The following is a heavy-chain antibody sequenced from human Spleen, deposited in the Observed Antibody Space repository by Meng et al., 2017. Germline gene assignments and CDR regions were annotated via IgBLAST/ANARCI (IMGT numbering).Heavy chain of an antibody. CDR1: GHTLSELS. J-gene: IGHJ4*02. V-gene: IGHV1-24*01. Sequence: QVRLVQAGAEVKKPGASVKVSCKVSGHTLSELSMHWVRQAPGKGLEWMGGFDPEDGQTIYAQKFQGRVTMTEDTSTDTAYMELSGLRSDDTAVYYCARDEDISAAGYLLGDFWGQGTLVTVFS. CDR2: FDPEDGQT. CDR3: ARDEDISAAGYLLGDF. D-gene: IGHD6-13*01.